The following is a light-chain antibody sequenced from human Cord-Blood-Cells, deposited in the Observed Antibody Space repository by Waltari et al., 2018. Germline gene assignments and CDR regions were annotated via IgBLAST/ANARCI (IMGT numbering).Light chain of an antibody. CDR2: AAS. J-gene: IGKJ5*01. CDR3: QQSYSTPIT. CDR1: QSISSY. V-gene: IGKV1-39*01. Sequence: DIQMTQSPSSLSASVGDRVTITCRARQSISSYLNWYQQKPGKAPKLLIYAASILQSGVPSRFSGSGSGTDFTLTISSLQPEYFATYYCQQSYSTPITFGQGTRLEIK.